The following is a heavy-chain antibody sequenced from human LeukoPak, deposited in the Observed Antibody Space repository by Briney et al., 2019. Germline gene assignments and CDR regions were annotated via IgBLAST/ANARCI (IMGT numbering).Heavy chain of an antibody. J-gene: IGHJ4*02. D-gene: IGHD1-26*01. Sequence: PSETLSLTCTVSGGSISSSSYYWGWIRQPPGKGLEWIGSIYYSGSTYYNPSLKSRVTISVDTSKNQFSLNLSSVTAADTAVYYCARGPPSDVGELLLFLDYWGQGTLVTVSS. CDR3: ARGPPSDVGELLLFLDY. CDR1: GGSISSSSYY. CDR2: IYYSGST. V-gene: IGHV4-39*07.